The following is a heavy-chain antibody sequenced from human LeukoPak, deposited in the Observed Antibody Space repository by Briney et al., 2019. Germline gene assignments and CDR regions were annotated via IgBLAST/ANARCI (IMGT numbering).Heavy chain of an antibody. V-gene: IGHV4-38-2*02. CDR1: GYSISSGYY. CDR3: ASPERGY. CDR2: IYHSGST. Sequence: PSETLSLTCTVSGYSISSGYYWGWIRQPPGKGLEGSGSIYHSGSTYYNPSLKSRVTISVDTSKNQFSLKLSSVTAADTAVYYCASPERGYWGQGTLVTVSS. D-gene: IGHD3-16*01. J-gene: IGHJ4*02.